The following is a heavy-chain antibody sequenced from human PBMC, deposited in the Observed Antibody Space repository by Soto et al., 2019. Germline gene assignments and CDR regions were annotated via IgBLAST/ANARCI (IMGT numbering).Heavy chain of an antibody. Sequence: ASVKVSCKASGYTFTGYYMHWVRQAPGQGLEWMGWINPNSGGTNYAQKFQGRVTMTGDTSISTAYMELSRLRSDDTAVYYCAREVIVDPPTLRYWGQGTLVTVSS. D-gene: IGHD2-21*01. J-gene: IGHJ4*02. V-gene: IGHV1-2*02. CDR3: AREVIVDPPTLRY. CDR2: INPNSGGT. CDR1: GYTFTGYY.